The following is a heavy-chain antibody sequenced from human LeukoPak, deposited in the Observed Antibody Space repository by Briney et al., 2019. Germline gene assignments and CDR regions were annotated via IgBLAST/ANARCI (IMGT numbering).Heavy chain of an antibody. CDR1: GFTFSSYS. CDR2: ISSSSSYI. CDR3: ARVGAYYYDSSGYYRTHYFDY. V-gene: IGHV3-21*01. J-gene: IGHJ4*02. Sequence: GGSLRLSCAASGFTFSSYSMNWVRQAPGKGLEWVSSISSSSSYIYYADSVKGRFTISRDNAKNSLYLQMNSLRAEDTAVYYCARVGAYYYDSSGYYRTHYFDYWGQGTLVTVSS. D-gene: IGHD3-22*01.